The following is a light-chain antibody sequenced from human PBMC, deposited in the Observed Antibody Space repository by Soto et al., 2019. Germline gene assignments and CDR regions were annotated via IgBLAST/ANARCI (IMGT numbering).Light chain of an antibody. CDR2: WAS. CDR1: QSVLYSSNNKNQ. CDR3: QQYFDVPFT. J-gene: IGKJ4*01. Sequence: DIVMTQSPDSLAVSLGERATINCKSSQSVLYSSNNKNQVAWYQQKPGQPPKLLIYWASTRESGVPDRFSGSGSVTDFTLTISSLQAEDVAVYYCQQYFDVPFTFGGGTKVDIK. V-gene: IGKV4-1*01.